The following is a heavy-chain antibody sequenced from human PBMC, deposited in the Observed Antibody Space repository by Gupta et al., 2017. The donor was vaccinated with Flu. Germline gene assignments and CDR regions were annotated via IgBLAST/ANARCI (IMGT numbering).Heavy chain of an antibody. CDR2: ISYDGSDK. D-gene: IGHD5-12*01. V-gene: IGHV3-30*18. CDR3: AKVPANDYGYGFYYHGVDV. J-gene: IGHJ6*02. Sequence: APGRGLEWVAVISYDGSDKYYADSVKGRLTISRDNSKNTLNLQMDSLRPEDTAIYYCAKVPANDYGYGFYYHGVDVWGQGTTVTVSS.